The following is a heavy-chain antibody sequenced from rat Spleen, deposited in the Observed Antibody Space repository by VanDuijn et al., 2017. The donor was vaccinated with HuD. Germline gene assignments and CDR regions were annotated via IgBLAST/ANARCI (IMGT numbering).Heavy chain of an antibody. CDR3: ATDTTLYFDY. J-gene: IGHJ2*01. V-gene: IGHV5S10*01. Sequence: EVKLVESDGGLVQPGRSLKLSCAASGFTFTDYYMAWVRQAPTKGLEWVATILYDGSRTYYRDSVKGRFTISRDNAKSTLYLQMDSLRSEDTATYYCATDTTLYFDYWGQGVMVTVSS. D-gene: IGHD1-5*01. CDR2: ILYDGSRT. CDR1: GFTFTDYY.